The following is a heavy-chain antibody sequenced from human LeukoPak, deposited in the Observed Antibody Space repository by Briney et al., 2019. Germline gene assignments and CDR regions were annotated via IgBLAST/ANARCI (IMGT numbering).Heavy chain of an antibody. Sequence: GGSLRLSCAASGFTFSDYYMSWIRQAPGKGLEWVSYISSTSSHTIYADSVKSRFTISRDNAKNSLSLQVNSLRADDTAVYYCARVGSLAAAGTPDYWGQGTLVTVSS. J-gene: IGHJ4*02. CDR3: ARVGSLAAAGTPDY. D-gene: IGHD6-13*01. CDR2: ISSTSSHT. CDR1: GFTFSDYY. V-gene: IGHV3-11*06.